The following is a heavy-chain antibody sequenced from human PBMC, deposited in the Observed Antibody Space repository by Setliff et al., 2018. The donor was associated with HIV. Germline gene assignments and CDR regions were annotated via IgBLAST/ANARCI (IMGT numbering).Heavy chain of an antibody. Sequence: SETLSLTCTVSGGSISSHFWSWIRQPPGKGLEWIGSIYYSGSTNYNPSLKSRVTISVVTPKNQFSLKLSSVTAADTAVYYCARNRVPSSLWGQGTLVTVSS. D-gene: IGHD3-10*01. CDR3: ARNRVPSSL. V-gene: IGHV4-59*11. J-gene: IGHJ4*02. CDR1: GGSISSHF. CDR2: IYYSGST.